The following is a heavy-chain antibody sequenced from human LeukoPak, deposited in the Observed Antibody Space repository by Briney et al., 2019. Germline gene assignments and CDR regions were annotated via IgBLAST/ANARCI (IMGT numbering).Heavy chain of an antibody. CDR2: ISSSGSTI. Sequence: NPGGSLRLSCAASGFTFSDYYMSWIRQAPGKGLEWVSYISSSGSTIYYADSVKGRFTISRDNAKNSLYLQMNSLRAEDTAVYYCARDSDYGDYDHDYWGQGTLVTVSS. CDR1: GFTFSDYY. D-gene: IGHD4-17*01. V-gene: IGHV3-11*04. CDR3: ARDSDYGDYDHDY. J-gene: IGHJ4*02.